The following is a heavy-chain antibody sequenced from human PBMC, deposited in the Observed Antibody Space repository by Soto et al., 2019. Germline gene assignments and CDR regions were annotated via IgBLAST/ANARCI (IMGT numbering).Heavy chain of an antibody. CDR1: GFTFISFC. D-gene: IGHD6-19*01. J-gene: IGHJ4*02. CDR3: AKVGVAGNARIYFEY. CDR2: ISYNGHEK. Sequence: WESXRLSCSASGFTFISFCIHWFRHAPGKGLEWVALISYNGHEKYYADSVNGRFTISRDNSRNTLYLQMNSLRPEDTAVYYCAKVGVAGNARIYFEYWGQGPLVTVSS. V-gene: IGHV3-30*18.